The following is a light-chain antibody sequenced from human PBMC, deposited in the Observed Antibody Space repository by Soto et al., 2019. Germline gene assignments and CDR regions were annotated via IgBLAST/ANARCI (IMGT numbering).Light chain of an antibody. Sequence: DIQMTQSPSTLSAFVGDRVTITCRASQNITNWLAWYQQKPGKAPKLLIYKASNLEIEVPSRFSGSGSGTEFTLSISSLQPDDFAIYYCQQYNSYPLTFGGGTKVDIK. CDR1: QNITNW. CDR2: KAS. J-gene: IGKJ4*01. CDR3: QQYNSYPLT. V-gene: IGKV1-5*03.